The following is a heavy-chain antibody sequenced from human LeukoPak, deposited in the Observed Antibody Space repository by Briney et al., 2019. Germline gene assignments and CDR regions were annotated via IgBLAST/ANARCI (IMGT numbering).Heavy chain of an antibody. CDR1: GYSISSGYY. V-gene: IGHV4-38-2*02. CDR3: AREGVVVVAASGWFDP. J-gene: IGHJ5*02. D-gene: IGHD2-15*01. CDR2: IYHSGST. Sequence: PSETLSLTCTVSGYSISSGYYWGWIRQPPGKRLEWIGSIYHSGSTYYNPSLKSRVTISVDTSKNQFSLKLSSVTAADTAVYYCAREGVVVVAASGWFDPWGQGTLVTVSS.